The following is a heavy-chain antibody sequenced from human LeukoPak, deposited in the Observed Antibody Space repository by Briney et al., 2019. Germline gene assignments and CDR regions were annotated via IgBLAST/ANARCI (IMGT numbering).Heavy chain of an antibody. Sequence: PGGSLRLSCVISGFAFTNYAIHWVRQAPGKGLEYVSAVSDNGGTTYYANSVKGRFTISRDNSKNTVYPQMGSLRPEDMGVYYCARGQRTPPDYFDYWGQGTLVTVSS. J-gene: IGHJ4*02. CDR1: GFAFTNYA. D-gene: IGHD1-1*01. CDR3: ARGQRTPPDYFDY. CDR2: VSDNGGTT. V-gene: IGHV3-64*01.